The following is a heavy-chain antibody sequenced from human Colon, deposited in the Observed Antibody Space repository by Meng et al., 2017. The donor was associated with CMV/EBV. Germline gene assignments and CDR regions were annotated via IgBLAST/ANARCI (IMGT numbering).Heavy chain of an antibody. V-gene: IGHV3-74*01. CDR2: INTDGSYV. CDR3: ARGSSMAPRPSSLHFDA. CDR1: GFTFSSHW. D-gene: IGHD6-6*01. J-gene: IGHJ4*02. Sequence: GESLKISCAASGFTFSSHWMHWVRQAPGKGLVIVSRINTDGSYVTYADSVKGRFTISRDNAKNTLYLQMNSLRAEDTAIYYCARGSSMAPRPSSLHFDAWGQGTPVTV.